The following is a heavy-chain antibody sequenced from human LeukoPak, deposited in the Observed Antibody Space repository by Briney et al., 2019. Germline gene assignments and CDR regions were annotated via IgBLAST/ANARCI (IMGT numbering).Heavy chain of an antibody. Sequence: SETLSLTCAVYGGSFSGYYWSWIRQPPGKGLEWIGEINHSGSTNYNPSLKSRVTISVDTSKNQFSLKLSSVTAADTAVYYCARGASSGYYPYFFDYWGQGTLVTASS. D-gene: IGHD3-22*01. J-gene: IGHJ4*02. V-gene: IGHV4-34*01. CDR1: GGSFSGYY. CDR2: INHSGST. CDR3: ARGASSGYYPYFFDY.